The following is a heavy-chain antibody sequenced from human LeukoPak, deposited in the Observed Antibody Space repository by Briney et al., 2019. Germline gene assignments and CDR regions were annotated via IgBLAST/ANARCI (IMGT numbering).Heavy chain of an antibody. D-gene: IGHD6-13*01. V-gene: IGHV3-48*03. CDR3: ARLGYGSSWGYFDY. Sequence: GGSLRLSCAASGFAFSSYEMNWVRQAPGKGLEWVSYISSSGSTIYYADSVKGRFTISRDNAKNSLYLQMNSLRAEDTAVYYCARLGYGSSWGYFDYWGQGTLVTVSS. CDR2: ISSSGSTI. J-gene: IGHJ4*02. CDR1: GFAFSSYE.